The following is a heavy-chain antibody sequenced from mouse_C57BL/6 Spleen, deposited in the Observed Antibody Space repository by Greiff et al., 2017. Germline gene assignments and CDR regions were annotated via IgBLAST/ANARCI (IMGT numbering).Heavy chain of an antibody. Sequence: EVMLVESGGGLVKPGGSLKLSCAASGFTFSSYTMSWVRQTPEKRLEWVATISGGGGNTYYPDSVKGRFTISRDNAKSTLYLQMSSLRSEDTALYYCARGGYNDYDEDWFAYWGQGTLVTVSA. J-gene: IGHJ3*01. CDR2: ISGGGGNT. CDR1: GFTFSSYT. CDR3: ARGGYNDYDEDWFAY. D-gene: IGHD2-4*01. V-gene: IGHV5-9*01.